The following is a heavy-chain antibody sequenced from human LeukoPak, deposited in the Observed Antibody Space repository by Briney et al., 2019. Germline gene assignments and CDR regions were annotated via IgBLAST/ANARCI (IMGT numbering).Heavy chain of an antibody. V-gene: IGHV4-59*08. Sequence: PPETLSLTCTVSGGSISSYYLNWIRRPPGKGLEWIGYIYYSGSTNYNPSLKSRVTISLDTSKNQFSLKLSSVTAADTAVYYCARSGSYAAAGDYWGQGTLVTVSS. CDR1: GGSISSYY. CDR3: ARSGSYAAAGDY. CDR2: IYYSGST. D-gene: IGHD2-15*01. J-gene: IGHJ4*02.